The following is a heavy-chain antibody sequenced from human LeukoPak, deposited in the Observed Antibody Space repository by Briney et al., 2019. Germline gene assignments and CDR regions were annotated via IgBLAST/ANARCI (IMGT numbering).Heavy chain of an antibody. CDR1: GGSISRYY. V-gene: IGHV4-59*01. J-gene: IGHJ4*02. CDR2: LYYSGST. D-gene: IGHD2/OR15-2a*01. CDR3: ARGEYMTSPNY. Sequence: SETLSLTCTVSGGSISRYYWNWIRQPPGKGLEWIGYLYYSGSTTYNSSLKSRVTISVDRSKNQFSLKLSSVTAADTAVSYCARGEYMTSPNYWGQGTLVAVSS.